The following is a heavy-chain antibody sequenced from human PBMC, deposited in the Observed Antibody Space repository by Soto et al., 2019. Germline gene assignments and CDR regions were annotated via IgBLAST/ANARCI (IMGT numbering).Heavy chain of an antibody. CDR1: GDTFSSYA. D-gene: IGHD2-21*01. J-gene: IGHJ6*02. V-gene: IGHV1-69*08. Sequence: QFQLVQSGAELKKTGSSVKVSCRASGDTFSSYAVNWVRQAPGRGLEWMGGIIIVLGTTGYAQNFKAVLTISVEKSTKTVYMELSSLRSEDTDVYYCARRRYCGYDCYHKHYYGMDVWGQGTTVTV. CDR3: ARRRYCGYDCYHKHYYGMDV. CDR2: IIIVLGTT.